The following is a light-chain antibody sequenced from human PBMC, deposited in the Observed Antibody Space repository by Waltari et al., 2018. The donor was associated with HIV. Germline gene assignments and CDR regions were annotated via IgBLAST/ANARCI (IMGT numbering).Light chain of an antibody. Sequence: QSALTQPRSVSGSPGQSVTISCTGTSSDAGGYHYVPWYQQHPGKAPKLMIYDVSKRPSGVPDRFSGSKSGNTASLTISGLQAEDEADYYCCSYAGSYTVVFGGGTKLTVL. CDR1: SSDAGGYHY. CDR3: CSYAGSYTVV. CDR2: DVS. V-gene: IGLV2-11*01. J-gene: IGLJ2*01.